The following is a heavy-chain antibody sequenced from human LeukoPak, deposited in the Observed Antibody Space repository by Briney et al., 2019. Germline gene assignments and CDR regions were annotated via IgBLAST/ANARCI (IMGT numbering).Heavy chain of an antibody. Sequence: GGSLRLSCAASGLTFSRNGMHWVRQAPGKGLEWLAFVQYDGSSKYYADSVKGRFTVSRDNSKNTLWLQMNILRVEDTAVYYCAREVSAQAIHGFDPWGQGTLVTVSS. CDR1: GLTFSRNG. CDR2: VQYDGSSK. V-gene: IGHV3-30*02. CDR3: AREVSAQAIHGFDP. D-gene: IGHD2-21*01. J-gene: IGHJ5*02.